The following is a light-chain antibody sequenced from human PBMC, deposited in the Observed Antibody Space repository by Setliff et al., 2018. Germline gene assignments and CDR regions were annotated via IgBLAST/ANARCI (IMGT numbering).Light chain of an antibody. J-gene: IGLJ1*01. Sequence: QSALTQPPSVSGAQGQRVSISCTGIGAGFTVHWYQQLSTTAPKLLISHNNNRPSGVPDRFSGSRSGTSASLVITGLQAEDEADYYCQSYAGGQGGYVFGGGTKVTVL. CDR1: GAGFT. CDR3: QSYAGGQGGYV. CDR2: HNN. V-gene: IGLV1-40*01.